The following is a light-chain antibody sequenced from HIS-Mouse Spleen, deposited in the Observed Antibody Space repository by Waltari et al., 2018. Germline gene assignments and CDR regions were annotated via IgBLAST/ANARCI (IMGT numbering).Light chain of an antibody. CDR2: EGS. V-gene: IGLV2-23*01. CDR3: CSYAGSSTYWV. CDR1: SSDVGSYNL. J-gene: IGLJ3*02. Sequence: QSALTQPASVSGSPGQSITISCTGPSSDVGSYNLVSWYQQHPGKAPKLMIYEGSTRPSGVSNRFSGSKSGNTASLTISGLQAEDEADYYCCSYAGSSTYWVFGGGTKLTVL.